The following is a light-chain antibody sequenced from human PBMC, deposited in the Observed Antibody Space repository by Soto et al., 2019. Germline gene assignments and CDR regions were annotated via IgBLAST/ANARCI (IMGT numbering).Light chain of an antibody. CDR3: QHYGRSPGLFT. CDR1: QSVTSTY. CDR2: DAS. V-gene: IGKV3-20*01. J-gene: IGKJ3*01. Sequence: EIVLTQSPGTLSLAPGERATLSCRASQSVTSTYLAWYQQKPGQAPRLLIYDASSRATGIPDRFSGSGSGADFTLTISRLEPEDSAVYYCQHYGRSPGLFTFVPATKVDIK.